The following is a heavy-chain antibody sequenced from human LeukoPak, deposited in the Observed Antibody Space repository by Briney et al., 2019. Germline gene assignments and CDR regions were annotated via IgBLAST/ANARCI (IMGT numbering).Heavy chain of an antibody. Sequence: SETLSPTCTVSGGSISSSSYYWGWIRQPPGKGLEWIGSIYYSGSTYYNPSLKSRVTISVVTSKNQFSLKLSSVTAADTAVYYCLYCSSTSCFYGMDVWGQGTTVTVSS. D-gene: IGHD2-2*01. CDR1: GGSISSSSYY. J-gene: IGHJ6*02. CDR2: IYYSGST. CDR3: LYCSSTSCFYGMDV. V-gene: IGHV4-39*01.